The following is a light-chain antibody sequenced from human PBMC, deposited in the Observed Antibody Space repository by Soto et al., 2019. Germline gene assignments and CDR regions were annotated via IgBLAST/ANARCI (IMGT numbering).Light chain of an antibody. CDR2: DAS. V-gene: IGKV3-11*01. J-gene: IGKJ4*01. CDR1: QSVSSY. Sequence: EIVLQQPPPSLSCSAAERATLSCRARQSVSSYLVWYPQKPGQAPRLLISDASNRATGIPARFSGSGSGADFTLTISSLEPEDFAVYYCQQRANWPLTFGGGTTGDIK. CDR3: QQRANWPLT.